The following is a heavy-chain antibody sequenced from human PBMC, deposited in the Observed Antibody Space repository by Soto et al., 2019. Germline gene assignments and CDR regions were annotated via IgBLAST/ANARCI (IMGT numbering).Heavy chain of an antibody. CDR2: LNSEGSIT. D-gene: IGHD6-19*01. J-gene: IGHJ4*02. Sequence: EVQLVESGGGLVQPGGSLRLSCAASGFTFSGYWMHWVRQSPGKGLVWVSRLNSEGSITSYADAVKGRFTISGDNAKNTLYLQMNSLRAEDTAVYFCARGGAYNGGWFSWGPGTLVTVSS. CDR3: ARGGAYNGGWFS. CDR1: GFTFSGYW. V-gene: IGHV3-74*01.